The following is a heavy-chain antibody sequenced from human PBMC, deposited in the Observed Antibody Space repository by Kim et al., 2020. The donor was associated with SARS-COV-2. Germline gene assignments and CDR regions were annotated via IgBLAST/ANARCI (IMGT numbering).Heavy chain of an antibody. CDR3: VKDMPTRRWQEELDY. J-gene: IGHJ4*02. Sequence: GGSLRLSCAASGFTFDDYAMHWVRQAPGKGLEWVSGISWNSGSIGYADSVKGRFTISRDNAKNSLYLQMNSLRAEDTALYYCVKDMPTRRWQEELDYWGQGTLVTVSS. D-gene: IGHD4-17*01. CDR2: ISWNSGSI. V-gene: IGHV3-9*01. CDR1: GFTFDDYA.